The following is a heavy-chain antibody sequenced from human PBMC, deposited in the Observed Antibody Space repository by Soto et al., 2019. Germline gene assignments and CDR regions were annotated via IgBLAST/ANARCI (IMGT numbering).Heavy chain of an antibody. V-gene: IGHV3-43*01. J-gene: IGHJ4*02. CDR3: ARGGGFVNY. Sequence: GGSLRLSCAAFGFTFYGYTMHWVRQAPGKGLEWVSLISWDGGSTNYADSVKGRFTISRENSKNTLYLQMNSLRAEDRAVYYCARGGGFVNYWGRETRVTVS. CDR2: ISWDGGST. CDR1: GFTFYGYT. D-gene: IGHD3-10*01.